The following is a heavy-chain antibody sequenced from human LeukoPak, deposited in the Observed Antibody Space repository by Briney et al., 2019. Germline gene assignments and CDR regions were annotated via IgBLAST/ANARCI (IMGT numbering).Heavy chain of an antibody. CDR2: ISRDGTTI. Sequence: GGSLRLSCAASGFTFSDYYMTWIRQAPGKGLEWISYISRDGTTIYYADSVKGRFTISRDNAKKSVILQMNGLRAEDTAVYYCARDDYDASGSPKGYFDYWGQGSLVAVSS. D-gene: IGHD3-22*01. V-gene: IGHV3-11*01. CDR1: GFTFSDYY. J-gene: IGHJ4*02. CDR3: ARDDYDASGSPKGYFDY.